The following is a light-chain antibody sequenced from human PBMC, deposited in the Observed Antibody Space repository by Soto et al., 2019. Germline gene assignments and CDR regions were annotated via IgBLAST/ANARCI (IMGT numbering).Light chain of an antibody. Sequence: DIQMTQSPSSVSASVGDRVTITCRASKGISSWLAWYQQKPGKAPKLLIYAVSSLHSGVPSRFSGSGSGTDFTLTISSLQPEDFATYYCQQANSFPITFGQGTRLEI. CDR1: KGISSW. CDR2: AVS. J-gene: IGKJ5*01. V-gene: IGKV1D-12*01. CDR3: QQANSFPIT.